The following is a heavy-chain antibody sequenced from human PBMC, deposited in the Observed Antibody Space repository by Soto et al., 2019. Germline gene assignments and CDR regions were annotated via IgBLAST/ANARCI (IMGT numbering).Heavy chain of an antibody. CDR3: ARESGSGYDLACFDY. D-gene: IGHD5-12*01. V-gene: IGHV4-31*03. CDR2: LYYSGST. CDR1: GGSISSGGYY. J-gene: IGHJ4*02. Sequence: QVQLQESGPGLVKPSQTLSLTCTVSGGSISSGGYYWSWIRQHPGKGLEWIGYLYYSGSTYYNPALKGRVTISVDTSKDQFSLKLSSVTAADTAVYYCARESGSGYDLACFDYWGQGTLVTVSS.